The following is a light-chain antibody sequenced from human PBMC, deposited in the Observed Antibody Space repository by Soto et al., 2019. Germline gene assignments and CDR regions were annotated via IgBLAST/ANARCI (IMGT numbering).Light chain of an antibody. CDR1: SSDVGAYDL. J-gene: IGLJ2*01. Sequence: QSVLTQPASVSGSPGQSITISCIGTSSDVGAYDLVSWYQQHPGTAPRLIIYENIRRPSTITSRSSGSKSGNTASLTISGLRAEDEATYHCCSYAGNRIFIFGGGTKVTVL. CDR2: ENI. V-gene: IGLV2-23*01. CDR3: CSYAGNRIFI.